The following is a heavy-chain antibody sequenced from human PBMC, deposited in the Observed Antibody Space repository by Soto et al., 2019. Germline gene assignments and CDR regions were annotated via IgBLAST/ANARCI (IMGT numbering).Heavy chain of an antibody. Sequence: EVQLLESGGGLVQLGGSLRLSCAASGFTFSMYAMTWVRQARGKGLEGVSCISGSGGSTYYADSVKGRFTISRDSSKKTLYLQMTNLNAEDTAVYYCGIRNGSRQRAYWLDPWGQGPLVTVSP. CDR1: GFTFSMYA. CDR3: GIRNGSRQRAYWLDP. CDR2: ISGSGGST. D-gene: IGHD3-10*01. V-gene: IGHV3-23*01. J-gene: IGHJ5*02.